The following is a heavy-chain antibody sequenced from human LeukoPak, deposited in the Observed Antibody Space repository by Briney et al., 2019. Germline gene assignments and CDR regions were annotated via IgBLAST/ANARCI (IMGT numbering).Heavy chain of an antibody. Sequence: LSGGSLRLSCAASGFTFSSYAMSWVRQAPGKGLEWVSAISGSGGSTYYADSVKGRFTISRDNSKNTLYLQMNSLRAEDTAVYYCAKDRDGGYTALDYWGQGTLVTVSS. CDR3: AKDRDGGYTALDY. D-gene: IGHD5-12*01. CDR2: ISGSGGST. CDR1: GFTFSSYA. J-gene: IGHJ4*02. V-gene: IGHV3-23*01.